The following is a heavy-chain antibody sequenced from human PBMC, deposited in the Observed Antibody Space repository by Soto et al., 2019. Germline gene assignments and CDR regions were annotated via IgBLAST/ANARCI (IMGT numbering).Heavy chain of an antibody. CDR3: ARGGDLYCSGGSCYSWFDP. D-gene: IGHD2-15*01. CDR2: INPNSGGT. V-gene: IGHV1-2*04. Sequence: QVQLVQSGAEVKKPGASVKVSCKASGYTFTGYYMHWVRQAPGQGLEWMGWINPNSGGTNYAQKLEGWVTMTRDTSISTAYMELSRLRSDDTAVYYCARGGDLYCSGGSCYSWFDPWGQGTRVTVSS. J-gene: IGHJ5*02. CDR1: GYTFTGYY.